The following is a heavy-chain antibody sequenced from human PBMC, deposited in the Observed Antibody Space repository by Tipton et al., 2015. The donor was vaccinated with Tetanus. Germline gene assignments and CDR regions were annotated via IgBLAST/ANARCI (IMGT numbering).Heavy chain of an antibody. V-gene: IGHV4-34*01. Sequence: TLSLTCAVSGGSFTDFYWSWIRQVPGQGLVWIGEINHSGTANKNPSLKSRVTMSVDTSNRQFSLSLDSVTAADTAVYYCARGWGSSWYYFDYWGQGILVTVSS. J-gene: IGHJ4*02. CDR1: GGSFTDFY. CDR3: ARGWGSSWYYFDY. D-gene: IGHD6-13*01. CDR2: INHSGTA.